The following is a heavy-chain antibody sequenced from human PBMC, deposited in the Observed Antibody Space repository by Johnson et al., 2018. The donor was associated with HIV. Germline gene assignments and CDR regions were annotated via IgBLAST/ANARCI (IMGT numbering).Heavy chain of an antibody. D-gene: IGHD3-16*01. V-gene: IGHV3-9*01. CDR1: GFTFDDYA. Sequence: VQLVESGGGLVQPGRSLRLSCAASGFTFDDYAMHWVQQAPGKGLEWVSGISWNSGSIGYADSVKGRFTISRDNAKNSLYLQMNSLRAEDTALYYCAKVDVTRAPRGTDAFDIWGQGTMVTVSS. CDR2: ISWNSGSI. CDR3: AKVDVTRAPRGTDAFDI. J-gene: IGHJ3*02.